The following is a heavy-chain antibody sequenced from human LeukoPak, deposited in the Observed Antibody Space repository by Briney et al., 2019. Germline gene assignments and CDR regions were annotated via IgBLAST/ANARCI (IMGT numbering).Heavy chain of an antibody. CDR1: GDSVSSNSAA. J-gene: IGHJ5*01. CDR2: AYYRSKWYI. CDR3: GRVRGSSWFDS. D-gene: IGHD3-10*01. V-gene: IGHV6-1*01. Sequence: SQTLSLTCAISGDSVSSNSAAWNWIRQPPSRGLEWLGRAYYRSKWYIDYAESLRSRLTINADTSKNQFSLQLNSVTPEDTAVYYCGRVRGSSWFDSWGQGTLLTVSS.